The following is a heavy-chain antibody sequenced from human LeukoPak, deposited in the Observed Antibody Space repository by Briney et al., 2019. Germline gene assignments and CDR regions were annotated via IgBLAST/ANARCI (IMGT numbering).Heavy chain of an antibody. V-gene: IGHV3-48*02. CDR3: ARDERAGSGWYFVY. CDR1: GFTFSSYE. CDR2: ISYSSSTI. J-gene: IGHJ4*02. Sequence: PGGSLRLSCAASGFTFSSYEMNWVRQAPGKGLEWVSYISYSSSTIYYADSVKGRFTISRDNAKNSLSLQMNSLRDEDTAVYYCARDERAGSGWYFVYWGQGTLVTVSS. D-gene: IGHD6-19*01.